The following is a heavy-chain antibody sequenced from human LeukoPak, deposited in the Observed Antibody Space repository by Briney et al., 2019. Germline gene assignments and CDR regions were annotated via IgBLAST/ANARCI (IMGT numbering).Heavy chain of an antibody. CDR1: GYNFMNYG. CDR2: ISGYTGNA. CDR3: ARVGATYGDPLEFDY. J-gene: IGHJ4*02. D-gene: IGHD4-17*01. Sequence: ASVKVSCKASGYNFMNYGISWVRQAPGQGLEWMGWISGYTGNADYASKLQGRITMTTDTSTTTAYMELRSLTSDDTAMYYCARVGATYGDPLEFDYWGQGTLVTVSS. V-gene: IGHV1-18*01.